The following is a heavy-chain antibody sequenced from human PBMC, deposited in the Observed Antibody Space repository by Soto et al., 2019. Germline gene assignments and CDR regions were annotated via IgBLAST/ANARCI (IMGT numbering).Heavy chain of an antibody. Sequence: EVQLVESGGGLVQPGGSLRLSCAASGFTVSSNYMSWVSQAPGKGLEWVSVIYSGGSTYYADSVKGRFTISRDNSKNTLYLQMNSLRAEDTAVYYCARVPPENWFDPWGQGTLVTVSS. V-gene: IGHV3-66*01. CDR2: IYSGGST. CDR1: GFTVSSNY. CDR3: ARVPPENWFDP. J-gene: IGHJ5*02.